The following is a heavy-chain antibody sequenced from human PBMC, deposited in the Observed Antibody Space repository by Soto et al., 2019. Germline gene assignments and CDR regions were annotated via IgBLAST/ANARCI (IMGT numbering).Heavy chain of an antibody. D-gene: IGHD6-13*01. CDR1: GYSFTSYW. V-gene: IGHV5-51*01. CDR3: ARTSAGGKYYYCMDV. J-gene: IGHJ6*02. Sequence: GESLKISCKGSGYSFTSYWIGWVRQMPGKGLEWMGIIYPGDSDTRYSPSFQGQVTISADKSISTAYLQWSSLKASDTAMYYCARTSAGGKYYYCMDVWGQGTTVTAP. CDR2: IYPGDSDT.